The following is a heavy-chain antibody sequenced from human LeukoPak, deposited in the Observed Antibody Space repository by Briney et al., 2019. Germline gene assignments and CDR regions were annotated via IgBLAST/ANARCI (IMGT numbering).Heavy chain of an antibody. CDR3: ATDRLVAAAPSEYFQH. D-gene: IGHD6-13*01. J-gene: IGHJ1*01. CDR2: FDPEDGET. CDR1: GYTLTELS. Sequence: EASVKVSCKVSGYTLTELSMHWVRQAPGKGLEWMGGFDPEDGETINAQKFQGRVTMTEDTSTDTAYMELSSLRSDDTAVYYCATDRLVAAAPSEYFQHWGQGTLVTVSS. V-gene: IGHV1-24*01.